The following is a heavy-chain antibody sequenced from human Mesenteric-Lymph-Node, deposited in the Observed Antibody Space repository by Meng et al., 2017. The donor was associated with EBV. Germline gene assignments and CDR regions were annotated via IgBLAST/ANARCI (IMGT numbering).Heavy chain of an antibody. Sequence: QVQLQQSGPGLVKPSXTLSLTWCISGDSVSSSSAAWTWIRQSPSRGLEWLGRTYYRSKWYNDYAVFVKSRITINPDTSKNQFSLQLNSVTPEDTAVYYCARGATSVFDLWGRGTLVTVSS. CDR1: GDSVSSSSAA. CDR3: ARGATSVFDL. CDR2: TYYRSKWYN. J-gene: IGHJ2*01. V-gene: IGHV6-1*01.